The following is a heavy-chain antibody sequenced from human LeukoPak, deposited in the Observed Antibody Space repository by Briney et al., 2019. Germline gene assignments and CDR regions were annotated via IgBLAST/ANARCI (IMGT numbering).Heavy chain of an antibody. CDR3: ARGVHPRNAFDI. D-gene: IGHD1-1*01. J-gene: IGHJ3*02. CDR2: MNNDGSTT. Sequence: GGSLKLSCAAPGFTFSSYWMHWVRHAPGKGLVWVSRMNNDGSTTTYADSVKGRFTISRDNAKNTQYLQMNSLRAEDTAVYYCARGVHPRNAFDIWGQGTMVTVSS. CDR1: GFTFSSYW. V-gene: IGHV3-74*03.